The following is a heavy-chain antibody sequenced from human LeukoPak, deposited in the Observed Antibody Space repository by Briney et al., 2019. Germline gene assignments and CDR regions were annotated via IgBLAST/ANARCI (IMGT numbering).Heavy chain of an antibody. CDR2: IYTSGST. CDR1: GGSISSGSYY. D-gene: IGHD3-22*01. CDR3: SAEPQDYYDSSGYSDY. Sequence: SQTLSLTRTVSGGSISSGSYYWSWIRQPAGKGLEWIGRIYTSGSTNYNPSLKSRVTISVDTSKNQFSLKLSSVTAADTAVYYCSAEPQDYYDSSGYSDYWGQGTLVTVSS. V-gene: IGHV4-61*02. J-gene: IGHJ4*02.